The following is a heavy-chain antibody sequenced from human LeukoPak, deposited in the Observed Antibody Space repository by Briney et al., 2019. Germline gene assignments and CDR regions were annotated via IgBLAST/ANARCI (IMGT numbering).Heavy chain of an antibody. J-gene: IGHJ4*02. D-gene: IGHD3-10*01. V-gene: IGHV3-53*01. CDR1: GFTVSSNY. Sequence: GGSLRLSCAASGFTVSSNYMSWVRQAPGKGLEWVSVIYSGGSTYYADSVKGRFTISRDNSKNTLYLQMNSLRAEDTAVYYCARGLDYYGSGSYYCDYWGQGTLVTVSS. CDR3: ARGLDYYGSGSYYCDY. CDR2: IYSGGST.